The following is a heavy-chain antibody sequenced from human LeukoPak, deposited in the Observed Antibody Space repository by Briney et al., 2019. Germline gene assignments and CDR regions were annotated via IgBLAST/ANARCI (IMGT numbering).Heavy chain of an antibody. J-gene: IGHJ4*02. CDR3: AREGGIAVAGFDY. V-gene: IGHV1-69*05. CDR1: GCTFISYA. Sequence: SVKVSCKASGCTFISYAISWVRQAPGQGLEWMGRIIPIFGTANYAQKFQGRVTITTDESTSTAYMELSSLRSEDTAVYYCAREGGIAVAGFDYWGQGTLVTVSS. D-gene: IGHD6-19*01. CDR2: IIPIFGTA.